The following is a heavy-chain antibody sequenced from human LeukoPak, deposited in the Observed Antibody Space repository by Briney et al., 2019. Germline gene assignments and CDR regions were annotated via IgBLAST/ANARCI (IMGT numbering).Heavy chain of an antibody. CDR2: IYYSGST. D-gene: IGHD3-22*01. CDR3: ARDFDDSSHTLNSDAFDI. V-gene: IGHV4-59*12. J-gene: IGHJ3*02. Sequence: PSETLSLTCTVSGGSISSYYWSWIRQPPGKGLEWIGYIYYSGSTNYNPSLKSRVTISLDTSKNQFSLKLSSVTAADTAVYYCARDFDDSSHTLNSDAFDIWGQGTMVTVSS. CDR1: GGSISSYY.